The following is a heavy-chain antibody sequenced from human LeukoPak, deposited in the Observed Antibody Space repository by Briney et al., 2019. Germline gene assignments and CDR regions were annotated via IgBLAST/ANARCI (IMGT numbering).Heavy chain of an antibody. D-gene: IGHD6-19*01. CDR3: AKDYCSSAICPADY. Sequence: GGSLRLSCTASGFTFSSHAMSWVRQAAGKRLEWVSSISASGETTFHSGSVKGRFTISRDNSKKVLYLQMNGLRVEDTAIYYCAKDYCSSAICPADYWGQGTQVTVSS. CDR1: GFTFSSHA. CDR2: ISASGETT. V-gene: IGHV3-23*01. J-gene: IGHJ4*02.